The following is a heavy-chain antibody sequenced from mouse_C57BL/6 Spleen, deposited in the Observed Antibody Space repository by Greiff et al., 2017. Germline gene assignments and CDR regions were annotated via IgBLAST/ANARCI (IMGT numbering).Heavy chain of an antibody. J-gene: IGHJ4*01. D-gene: IGHD1-3*01. V-gene: IGHV5-17*01. Sequence: EVKLQQSGGGLVKPGGSLKLSCAASGFTFSDYGMHWVRQAPEQGLAWVAYISSGSSTIYYADTVKGRFTISRDNAKNTLFLQMTSLRSDDTAMHYCARKCNPYYYAMDDWRQGTAVTVSS. CDR2: ISSGSSTI. CDR1: GFTFSDYG. CDR3: ARKCNPYYYAMDD.